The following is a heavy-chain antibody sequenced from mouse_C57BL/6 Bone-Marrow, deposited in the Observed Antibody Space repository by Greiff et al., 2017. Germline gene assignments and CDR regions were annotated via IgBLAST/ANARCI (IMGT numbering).Heavy chain of an antibody. V-gene: IGHV14-4*01. CDR2: IEPENGDT. D-gene: IGHD1-1*01. J-gene: IGHJ2*01. CDR1: GFNIKDDY. Sequence: EVHLVESGAELVRPGASVKLSCTASGFNIKDDYMHWVKQRPEQGLEWIGWIEPENGDTEYASKFQGKATITADTSSNTAYLQLSSLTSEDTAVYYCTTVVHYWGQGTTLTVAS. CDR3: TTVVHY.